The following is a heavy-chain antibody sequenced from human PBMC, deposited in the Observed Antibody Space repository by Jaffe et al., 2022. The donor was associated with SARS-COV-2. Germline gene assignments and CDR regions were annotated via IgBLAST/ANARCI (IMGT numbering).Heavy chain of an antibody. D-gene: IGHD3-22*01. CDR3: AKDINYDSSGYYSGPIDY. V-gene: IGHV3-9*01. CDR1: GFTFDDYA. Sequence: EVQLVESGGGLVQPGRSLRLSCAASGFTFDDYAMHWVRQAPGKGLEWVSGISWNSGSIGYADSVKGRFTISRDNAKNSLYLQMNSLRAEDTALYYCAKDINYDSSGYYSGPIDYWGQGTLVTVSS. J-gene: IGHJ4*02. CDR2: ISWNSGSI.